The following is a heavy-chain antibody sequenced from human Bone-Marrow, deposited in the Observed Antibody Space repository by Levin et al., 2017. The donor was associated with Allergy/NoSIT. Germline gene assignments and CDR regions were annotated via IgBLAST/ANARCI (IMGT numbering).Heavy chain of an antibody. CDR2: IKSRTDGGTT. CDR3: TTLKAI. CDR1: GLTLSNAW. J-gene: IGHJ4*02. Sequence: AGGSLRLSCAASGLTLSNAWMSWVRQAPGKGLEWVGRIKSRTDGGTTDYAAPVKGRFTVSRDDSKNTLDLQMNSLKTEDTAVYYCTTLKAIWGQGTLVTVSS. V-gene: IGHV3-15*01.